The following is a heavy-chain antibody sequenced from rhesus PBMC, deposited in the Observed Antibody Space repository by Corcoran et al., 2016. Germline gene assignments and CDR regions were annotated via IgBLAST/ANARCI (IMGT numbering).Heavy chain of an antibody. D-gene: IGHD1-20*01. V-gene: IGHV4S7*01. J-gene: IGHJ5-2*02. CDR2: IYGSIGST. CDR1: GGSISSGYG. Sequence: QVQLQESGPGLVKPSETLSLTCAVSGGSISSGYGWSWIRQPPGKGLEWIGHIYGSIGSTYYNPSLKSRVTISKDTSKNQFSLKLSSVTAADTAVYYCARAGTTSLDVWGRGVLVTVSS. CDR3: ARAGTTSLDV.